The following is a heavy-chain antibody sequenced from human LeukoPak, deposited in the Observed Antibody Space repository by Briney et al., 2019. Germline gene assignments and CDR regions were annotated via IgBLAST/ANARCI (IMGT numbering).Heavy chain of an antibody. CDR1: GYSISSGYY. CDR3: ARDGFRGY. Sequence: SETLSLTCTVSGYSISSGYYWGWIRQPSGKGLEWIGSIYHSGSTYYNPSLKSRVTISVDTSKNQFSLKLSSVTAADTGVYYCARDGFRGYWGQGTLVTVSS. D-gene: IGHD3-10*01. V-gene: IGHV4-38-2*02. J-gene: IGHJ4*02. CDR2: IYHSGST.